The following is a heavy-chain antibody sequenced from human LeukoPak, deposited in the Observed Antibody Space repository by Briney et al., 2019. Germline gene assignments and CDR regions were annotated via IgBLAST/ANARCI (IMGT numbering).Heavy chain of an antibody. CDR3: VRGNPFGGY. CDR1: GFTLSSYW. CDR2: IKQDGSEI. Sequence: GGSLRLSCAASGFTLSSYWMIWARQAPGKGLEWVANIKQDGSEISYVDSVKGRFTISRDNAKNSLYLQMNSLRAEDTAVYYCVRGNPFGGYWGQGTLVTVSS. J-gene: IGHJ4*02. V-gene: IGHV3-7*03. D-gene: IGHD2-15*01.